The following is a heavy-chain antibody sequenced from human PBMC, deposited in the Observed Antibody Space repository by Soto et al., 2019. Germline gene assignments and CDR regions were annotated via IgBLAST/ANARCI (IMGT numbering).Heavy chain of an antibody. CDR2: IYYSGST. CDR1: GGSISSSSYY. V-gene: IGHV4-39*02. Sequence: PSETLSLTCTVSGGSISSSSYYWGWIRQPPGKGLEWIGSIYYSGSTYYNPSLKSRVTISVDTSKNQFSLKLSSVTAADTAVYYCARDGYGDYVSLAAYYYYGMDVWGQGTTVTVSS. J-gene: IGHJ6*02. D-gene: IGHD4-17*01. CDR3: ARDGYGDYVSLAAYYYYGMDV.